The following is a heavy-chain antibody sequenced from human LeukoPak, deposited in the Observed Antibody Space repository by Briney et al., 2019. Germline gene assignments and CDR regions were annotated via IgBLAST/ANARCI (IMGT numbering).Heavy chain of an antibody. CDR2: INHSGST. CDR3: ARGQQLWSNWFDP. Sequence: SETLSLTCAVYGGSFSGYYWSWIRQPPRKGLEWIGEINHSGSTNYNPSLKSRVTISVDTSKNQFSLKLSSVTAADTAVYYCARGQQLWSNWFDPWGQGTLVTVSS. CDR1: GGSFSGYY. V-gene: IGHV4-34*01. D-gene: IGHD5-18*01. J-gene: IGHJ5*02.